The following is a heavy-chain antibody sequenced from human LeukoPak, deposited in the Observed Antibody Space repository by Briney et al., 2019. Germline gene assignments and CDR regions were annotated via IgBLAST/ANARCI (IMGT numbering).Heavy chain of an antibody. V-gene: IGHV4-61*03. D-gene: IGHD2-21*01. Sequence: PSETLSLTCTVSGGSVSSGGYYWSWIRQPPGKGLEWLGYISYSGSTKYNPALQSRVTISADTSKNHFSLKVTSVTAADTAVYFCARGSGDDTFDIWGQGTMVTVSS. CDR2: ISYSGST. CDR1: GGSVSSGGYY. CDR3: ARGSGDDTFDI. J-gene: IGHJ3*02.